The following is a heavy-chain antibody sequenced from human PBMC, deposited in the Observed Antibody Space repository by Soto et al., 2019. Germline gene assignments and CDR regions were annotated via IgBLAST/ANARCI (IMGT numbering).Heavy chain of an antibody. CDR1: GGSFSGYY. J-gene: IGHJ4*02. Sequence: SETLSLTCAVYGGSFSGYYWSWIRQPPGKGLEWIGEINHSGSTNYNPSLKSRVTISVDTSKNQFSLKLSSVTAAGTAVYYCARDSIRAAFDYWGQGTLVTVSS. V-gene: IGHV4-34*01. D-gene: IGHD6-13*01. CDR3: ARDSIRAAFDY. CDR2: INHSGST.